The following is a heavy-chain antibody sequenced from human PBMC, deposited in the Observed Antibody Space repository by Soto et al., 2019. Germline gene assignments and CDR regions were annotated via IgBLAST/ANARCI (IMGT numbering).Heavy chain of an antibody. CDR3: ARFPITMVRGFDI. Sequence: SETLSLTCAVYGGSFSGYYWSWIRQPPGKGLEWIGEINHSGSTNYNPSLKSRVTISVDTSKNQFSLKLSSVTAADTAVYYCARFPITMVRGFDIWGQGTMVTVSS. CDR2: INHSGST. CDR1: GGSFSGYY. V-gene: IGHV4-34*01. J-gene: IGHJ3*02. D-gene: IGHD3-10*01.